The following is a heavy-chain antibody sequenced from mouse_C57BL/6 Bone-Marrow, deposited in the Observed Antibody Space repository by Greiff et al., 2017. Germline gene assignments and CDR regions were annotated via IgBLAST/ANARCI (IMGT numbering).Heavy chain of an antibody. CDR1: GYTFTDYY. CDR3: ARFGGRYDYFAWFAY. CDR2: FIPYNGGT. D-gene: IGHD2-4*01. Sequence: EVQLQQSGPVLVKPGASVKMSCQASGYTFTDYYMNWVKQSHGKSLEWIGVFIPYNGGTSYNQKFKGKATLTVDKSSSTAYMELNSLTSEDSAVYYCARFGGRYDYFAWFAYWGQGTLVTVSA. V-gene: IGHV1-19*01. J-gene: IGHJ3*01.